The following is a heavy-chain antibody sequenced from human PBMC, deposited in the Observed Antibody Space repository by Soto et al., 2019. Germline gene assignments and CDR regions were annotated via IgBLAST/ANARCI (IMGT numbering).Heavy chain of an antibody. D-gene: IGHD6-19*01. J-gene: IGHJ5*02. V-gene: IGHV4-39*01. CDR1: GGSISSSSYY. CDR3: ARHIYEKQWLNNWFDP. Sequence: SETLSLTCTVSGGSISSSSYYWGWIRQPPGKGLEWIGSIYYSGSTYYNPSLKSRVTISVDTSKNQFSLKLSSVTAADTAVYYCARHIYEKQWLNNWFDPWGQGTLVTVSS. CDR2: IYYSGST.